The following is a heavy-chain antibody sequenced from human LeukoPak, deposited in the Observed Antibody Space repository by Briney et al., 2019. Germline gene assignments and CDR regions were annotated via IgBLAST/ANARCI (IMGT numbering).Heavy chain of an antibody. CDR2: ISAYNGNT. D-gene: IGHD6-19*01. Sequence: GASVKVSCKASGYTFTSYGISWVRQAPGQGLEWMGWISAYNGNTSYAQKLQGRVTMTTDTSTSTAYMELRSLRSDDTAVYYCARDRDSSGWYLYFDYWGQGTLVTVSS. V-gene: IGHV1-18*01. CDR1: GYTFTSYG. CDR3: ARDRDSSGWYLYFDY. J-gene: IGHJ4*02.